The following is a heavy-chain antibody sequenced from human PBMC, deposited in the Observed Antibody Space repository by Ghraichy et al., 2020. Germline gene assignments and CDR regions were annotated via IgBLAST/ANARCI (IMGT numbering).Heavy chain of an antibody. V-gene: IGHV4-39*01. CDR2: ISQSGST. Sequence: GSLSLTCSVSGGTISSSRHYWAWVRQPPGKGLEWIGRISQSGSTDYNSSLTSRVSISVDTSKNQFSLTVTSLTAADTAVYFCARFIIGWYYFDFWGPGTLVSVSS. D-gene: IGHD6-19*01. CDR1: GGTISSSRHY. J-gene: IGHJ4*02. CDR3: ARFIIGWYYFDF.